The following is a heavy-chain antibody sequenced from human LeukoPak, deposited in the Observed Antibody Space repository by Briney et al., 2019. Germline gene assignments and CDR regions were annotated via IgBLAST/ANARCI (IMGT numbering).Heavy chain of an antibody. Sequence: GPSLRLSCAAAGFTVSNFAMTWGRQAAGEGLEWGLSIVGSSSTYYADSRKGRLTISRDKAKNSLYLQMNSRRAEETAVYYCERIGAGSSRDYWGQGTLVTVSS. V-gene: IGHV3-21*01. CDR2: IVGSSST. CDR1: GFTVSNFA. J-gene: IGHJ4*02. D-gene: IGHD6-13*01. CDR3: ERIGAGSSRDY.